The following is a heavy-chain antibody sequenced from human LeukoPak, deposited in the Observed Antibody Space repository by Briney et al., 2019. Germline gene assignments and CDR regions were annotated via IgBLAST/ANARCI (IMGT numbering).Heavy chain of an antibody. Sequence: SETLSLTCAVDGGSFSGYYWSWIRQPPGKGLEWIGEINHSGSTNYNPSLKSRVTISVDTSKNQFSLKLSSVTAADTAVYYCAIAAGSDGYCYGYDAFDIWGQGTMVTVSS. CDR2: INHSGST. J-gene: IGHJ3*02. V-gene: IGHV4-34*01. CDR1: GGSFSGYY. CDR3: AIAAGSDGYCYGYDAFDI. D-gene: IGHD5-18*01.